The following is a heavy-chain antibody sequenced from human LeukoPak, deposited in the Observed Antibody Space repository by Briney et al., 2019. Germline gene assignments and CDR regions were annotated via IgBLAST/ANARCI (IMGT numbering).Heavy chain of an antibody. CDR3: ARARWLQFGPLFDS. CDR1: GGSISSGDYY. CDR2: IYNSGSA. V-gene: IGHV4-61*08. J-gene: IGHJ4*02. D-gene: IGHD5-24*01. Sequence: PSQTLSLTCTVSGGSISSGDYYWSWIRQPPGKGLEWIGYIYNSGSANYNPSLESRVIISVDTSKIQFSLKLSSVTAADTAVYYCARARWLQFGPLFDSWGQGTLVTVSS.